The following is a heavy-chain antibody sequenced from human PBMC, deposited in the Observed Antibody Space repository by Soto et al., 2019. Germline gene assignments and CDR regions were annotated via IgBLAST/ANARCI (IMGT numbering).Heavy chain of an antibody. CDR1: GYTFTSYD. J-gene: IGHJ4*02. CDR2: MNPNSGNT. CDR3: ARGSIFNRGRGVNGFDS. V-gene: IGHV1-8*01. D-gene: IGHD3-10*01. Sequence: ASVKVSCKASGYTFTSYDINWVRQATGQGLEWMGWMNPNSGNTGYAQKFQGRVTMTRNTSISTAYMELSSLRSEDTAVYDCARGSIFNRGRGVNGFDSWGQGTLVTVSS.